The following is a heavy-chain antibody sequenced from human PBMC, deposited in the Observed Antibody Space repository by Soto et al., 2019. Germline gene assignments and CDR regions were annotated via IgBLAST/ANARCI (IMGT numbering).Heavy chain of an antibody. CDR3: AREPDTEYDFWSGYDAFDI. Sequence: SETLSLTCTVSGGSISSGDYYWSWIRQPPGKGLEWIGYIYYSGSTYYNPSLKSRVTISVDTSKNQFSLKLSSVTAADTAVYYCAREPDTEYDFWSGYDAFDIWGQGTMVTVS. J-gene: IGHJ3*02. CDR2: IYYSGST. V-gene: IGHV4-30-4*01. CDR1: GGSISSGDYY. D-gene: IGHD3-3*01.